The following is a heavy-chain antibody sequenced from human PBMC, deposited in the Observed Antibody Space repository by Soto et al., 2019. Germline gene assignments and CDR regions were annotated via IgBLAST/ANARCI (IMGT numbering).Heavy chain of an antibody. CDR2: ISSSSSYI. CDR3: ARALTYYDFWSDYGMDV. CDR1: GFTFSSYS. V-gene: IGHV3-21*01. J-gene: IGHJ6*02. Sequence: GGSLRLSCAASGFTFSSYSMNWVRQAPGKGLEWVSSISSSSSYIYYADSVKGRFTISRDNAKNSLYLQMNSLRAEDTAVYYSARALTYYDFWSDYGMDVWGQGTTVTV. D-gene: IGHD3-3*01.